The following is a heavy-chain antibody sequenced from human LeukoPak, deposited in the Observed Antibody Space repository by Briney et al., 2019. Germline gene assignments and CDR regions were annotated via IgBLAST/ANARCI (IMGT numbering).Heavy chain of an antibody. J-gene: IGHJ6*02. CDR3: ARGVLGYCSSTSCYEFGMDV. CDR1: GFIFSRYD. Sequence: GGSLRLSCAASGFIFSRYDMNWVRQAPGKGLEWVAGISASGGNTYYADSVKGRFTISRDNSKNTLYLQMNSLRAEDTAVYYCARGVLGYCSSTSCYEFGMDVWGQGTTVTVSS. D-gene: IGHD2-2*01. V-gene: IGHV3-23*01. CDR2: ISASGGNT.